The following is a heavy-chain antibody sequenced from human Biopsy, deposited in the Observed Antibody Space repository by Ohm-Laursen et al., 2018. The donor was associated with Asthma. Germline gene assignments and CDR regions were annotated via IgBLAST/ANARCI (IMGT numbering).Heavy chain of an antibody. CDR3: GRERSYMVDY. CDR1: GFTFSDYY. V-gene: IGHV3-11*04. D-gene: IGHD3-10*01. Sequence: SLRLSCAASGFTFSDYYMSWIRQAPGKGLEWISYINGKSNSIEYADSVKGRFTISRDNAKNSLHLQMNSLRAEDTALYYCGRERSYMVDYWGQGTLVIVSS. J-gene: IGHJ4*02. CDR2: INGKSNSI.